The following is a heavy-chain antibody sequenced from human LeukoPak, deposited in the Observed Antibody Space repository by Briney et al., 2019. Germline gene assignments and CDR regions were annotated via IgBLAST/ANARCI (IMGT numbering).Heavy chain of an antibody. V-gene: IGHV1-8*01. Sequence: ASVKVSCKASGYTFTSYDINWVRQAIGQGLEWMGWMNPNSGNTGYAQKFQGRVTMTRNTSISTAYMELSSVRSEDTAVYYCARGSGGSDAEYFQDWGQGTLVTVSS. J-gene: IGHJ1*01. D-gene: IGHD2-15*01. CDR2: MNPNSGNT. CDR1: GYTFTSYD. CDR3: ARGSGGSDAEYFQD.